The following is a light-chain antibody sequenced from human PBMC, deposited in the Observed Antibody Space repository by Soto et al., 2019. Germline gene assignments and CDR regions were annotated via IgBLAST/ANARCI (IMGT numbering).Light chain of an antibody. Sequence: QSALTQPASASGSPGQSITISCTGTSSDVGAYNSVSWYQQHPGKAPKLMIYDVSNRPSGVSNRFSGSKSGTTASLTISGLQAEDEADYYCSSYTISSPYVFGTGTKVTVL. CDR3: SSYTISSPYV. CDR1: SSDVGAYNS. J-gene: IGLJ1*01. CDR2: DVS. V-gene: IGLV2-14*01.